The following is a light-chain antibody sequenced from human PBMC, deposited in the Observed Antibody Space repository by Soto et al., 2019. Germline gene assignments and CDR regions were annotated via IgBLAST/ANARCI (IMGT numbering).Light chain of an antibody. CDR1: QSVSSY. Sequence: EIVLTQSPATLSLSPGERATLSCRASQSVSSYLAWYQQKPGQAPRLLIYDASNRATGIPARFSGSGSGTDFTLTISCLEPEDFAVYYCQQRGTFGQGTKV. V-gene: IGKV3-11*01. CDR3: QQRGT. CDR2: DAS. J-gene: IGKJ1*01.